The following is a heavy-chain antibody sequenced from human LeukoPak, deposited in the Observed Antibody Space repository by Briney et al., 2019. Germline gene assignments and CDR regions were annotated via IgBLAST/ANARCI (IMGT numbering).Heavy chain of an antibody. V-gene: IGHV3-7*03. Sequence: GESLKISCKGSGFTFSTYWMSWVRQAPGKGLEWVANIKQDGSEKYYVDSVKGRFTISRDNAKNSLYLQMNSLRAEDTAVYYCARRYFDLWGRGALVTVSS. J-gene: IGHJ2*01. CDR3: ARRYFDL. CDR2: IKQDGSEK. CDR1: GFTFSTYW.